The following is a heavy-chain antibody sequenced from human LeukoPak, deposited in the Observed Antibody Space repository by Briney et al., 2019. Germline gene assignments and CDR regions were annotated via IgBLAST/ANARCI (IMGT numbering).Heavy chain of an antibody. D-gene: IGHD3-10*01. CDR1: GFTFNNYA. V-gene: IGHV3-64D*06. Sequence: GGSLRLSCSASGFTFNNYAVHWVRQAPGKGLECVSGITSNGGSIYYADSVKGRFTISRANSKNTLFLHMNSLRAEDTAVYYCVKSAVPVRGIIIGNFDYWGQGTLVTVSS. CDR2: ITSNGGSI. CDR3: VKSAVPVRGIIIGNFDY. J-gene: IGHJ4*02.